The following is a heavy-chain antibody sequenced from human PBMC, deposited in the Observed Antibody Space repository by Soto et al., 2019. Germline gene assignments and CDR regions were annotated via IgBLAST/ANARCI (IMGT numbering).Heavy chain of an antibody. V-gene: IGHV4-4*02. J-gene: IGHJ5*02. D-gene: IGHD6-13*01. Sequence: SETLSLTCAVSGGSISSSNWWSWVRQPPGKGLEWIGEIYHSGSTNYNPSLKSRVTISVDKSKNQFSLKLSSVTAADTAVYYCARAAAAGSYNWFDPWGQGTLVTVSS. CDR1: GGSISSSNW. CDR3: ARAAAAGSYNWFDP. CDR2: IYHSGST.